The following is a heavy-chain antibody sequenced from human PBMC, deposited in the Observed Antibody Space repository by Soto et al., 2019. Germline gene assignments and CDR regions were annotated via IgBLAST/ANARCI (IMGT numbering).Heavy chain of an antibody. CDR3: GRVYGRGGSFFTYYYMDF. CDR1: SGSISSSNW. D-gene: IGHD6-25*01. V-gene: IGHV4-4*02. Sequence: PSETLSLTCAVSSGSISSSNWWSWVRQPPGKGLEWIGEIYHSGSTNYNPSLKSRVTISVDKSKNQFSLKLSSVTAADTAVYYCGRVYGRGGSFFTYYYMDFWGKGTRVTVSS. CDR2: IYHSGST. J-gene: IGHJ6*03.